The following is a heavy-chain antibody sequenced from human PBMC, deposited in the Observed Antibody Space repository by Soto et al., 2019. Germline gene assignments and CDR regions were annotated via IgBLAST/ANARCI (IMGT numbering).Heavy chain of an antibody. Sequence: GASVKVSCKASGGTFSSYAISWVRQAPGQGLEWMGGIIPIFGTANYAQKFQGRVTITADESTSTAYMELSSLRSEDTAVYYCARDQKTKGYSGMDVWGQGTTVTVSS. CDR1: GGTFSSYA. CDR2: IIPIFGTA. V-gene: IGHV1-69*13. CDR3: ARDQKTKGYSGMDV. J-gene: IGHJ6*02.